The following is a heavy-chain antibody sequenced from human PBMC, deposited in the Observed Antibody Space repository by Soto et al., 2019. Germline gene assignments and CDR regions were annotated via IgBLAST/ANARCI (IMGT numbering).Heavy chain of an antibody. V-gene: IGHV3-30-3*01. Sequence: GGSLRLSCAASGFTFSSYAMHWVRQAPGKGLEWVAVISYDGFNQYYADSVKGRFTISRDNSKNTLDLQMNSLRTEDTAVYYCSRPLYSGSYSDYYFEDWGQGT. CDR1: GFTFSSYA. CDR3: SRPLYSGSYSDYYFED. D-gene: IGHD1-26*01. CDR2: ISYDGFNQ. J-gene: IGHJ4*02.